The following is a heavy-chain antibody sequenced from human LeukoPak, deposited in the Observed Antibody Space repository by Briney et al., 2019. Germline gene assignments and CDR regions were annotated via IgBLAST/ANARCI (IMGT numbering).Heavy chain of an antibody. CDR1: GFTFDDYA. D-gene: IGHD3-22*01. CDR2: ISWDGGST. Sequence: GGSLRLSCAASGFTFDDYAMHWVRQAPGKGLEWVSLISWDGGSTYYADSVKGRFTISRDNSKHSLYLQMNSLRAEDTALYYCAKSASLGYDSSGPLDYWGQGTLVTVSS. CDR3: AKSASLGYDSSGPLDY. J-gene: IGHJ4*02. V-gene: IGHV3-43D*04.